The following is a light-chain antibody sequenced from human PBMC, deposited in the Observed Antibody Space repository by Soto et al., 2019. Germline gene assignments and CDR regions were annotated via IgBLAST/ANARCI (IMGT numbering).Light chain of an antibody. CDR1: QDISNY. J-gene: IGKJ4*01. Sequence: DIQMTQSPSSLSASVGDRVTITCQASQDISNYLNWYQQKPGKAPKLLMYDASNLETGVPSRFSGRGSGTDVTFTISSLQPEDLATYYCQQYDNLPRPFGGGTKVEIK. CDR3: QQYDNLPRP. CDR2: DAS. V-gene: IGKV1-33*01.